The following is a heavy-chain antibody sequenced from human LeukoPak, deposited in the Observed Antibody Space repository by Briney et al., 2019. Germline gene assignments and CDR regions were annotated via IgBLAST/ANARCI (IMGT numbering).Heavy chain of an antibody. Sequence: GEYLKISCKGSGYSFTSYWISWVRQMPGKGLEWMGRIDPSDSYTNYRPSFQGHVTISADKSISTAYLQWSSLKASDTAMYYCARRNYYGSGSYYALSYWGQGTLVTVSS. CDR3: ARRNYYGSGSYYALSY. CDR2: IDPSDSYT. V-gene: IGHV5-10-1*01. CDR1: GYSFTSYW. J-gene: IGHJ4*02. D-gene: IGHD3-10*01.